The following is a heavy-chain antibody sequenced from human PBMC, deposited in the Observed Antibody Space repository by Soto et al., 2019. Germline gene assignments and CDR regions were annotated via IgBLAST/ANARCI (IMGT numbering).Heavy chain of an antibody. V-gene: IGHV1-69*13. CDR2: IIPIFGTA. D-gene: IGHD3-3*01. J-gene: IGHJ5*02. CDR1: GGTFSSYA. Sequence: GASVKVSCKASGGTFSSYAISWVRQAPGQGLEWMGGIIPIFGTANYAQKFQGGVTITADESTSTAYMELSSLRSEDTAVYYCARGVVPDFWSGYESGNWFDPWGQGTLVTVSS. CDR3: ARGVVPDFWSGYESGNWFDP.